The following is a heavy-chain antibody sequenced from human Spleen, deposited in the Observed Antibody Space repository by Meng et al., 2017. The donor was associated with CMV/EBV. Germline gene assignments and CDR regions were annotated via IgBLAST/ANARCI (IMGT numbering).Heavy chain of an antibody. J-gene: IGHJ4*02. CDR3: AGGGGDWANFDS. CDR1: GFSFSTYS. V-gene: IGHV3-48*04. D-gene: IGHD2-21*01. CDR2: ISGRSTII. Sequence: GGSLRLSCAASGFSFSTYSMNWVRQAPGKGLEWLSYISGRSTIIYYADSVRGRSTISRDNAKNSLYLQMNSLRVDDTAVYYCAGGGGDWANFDSWGQGTLVTVSS.